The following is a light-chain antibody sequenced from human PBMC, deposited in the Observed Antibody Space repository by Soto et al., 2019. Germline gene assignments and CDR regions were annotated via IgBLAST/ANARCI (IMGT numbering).Light chain of an antibody. Sequence: QSVLTQPASVSGSPGQSITISCTGTGSDVGGYNYVSWYQQYPGKAPKLMIYEVSNRPSGVSNRFSGSKSGNTASLTISGLQAEDEADYYCISYTSSSTLVFGTGTKVTVL. CDR3: ISYTSSSTLV. V-gene: IGLV2-14*01. CDR2: EVS. J-gene: IGLJ1*01. CDR1: GSDVGGYNY.